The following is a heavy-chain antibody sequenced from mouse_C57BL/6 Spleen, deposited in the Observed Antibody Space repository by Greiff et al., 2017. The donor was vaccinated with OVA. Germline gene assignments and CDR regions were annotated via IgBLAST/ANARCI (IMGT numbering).Heavy chain of an antibody. J-gene: IGHJ2*01. CDR2: IDPSDSET. Sequence: VQLQQPGAELVRPGSSVKLSCKASGYTFTSYWMHWVKQRPIQGLEWIGNIDPSDSETHYNQKFKDKATLTVDKSSSTAYMQLSSLTSEDSAVYYCARAYYYGSSYYFDYWGKGTTLTVSS. CDR3: ARAYYYGSSYYFDY. D-gene: IGHD1-1*01. V-gene: IGHV1-52*01. CDR1: GYTFTSYW.